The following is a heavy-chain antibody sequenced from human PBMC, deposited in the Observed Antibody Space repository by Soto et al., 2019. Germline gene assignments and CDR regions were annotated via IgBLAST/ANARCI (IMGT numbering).Heavy chain of an antibody. D-gene: IGHD3-22*01. CDR3: ARGDSYDRSGYGVDY. CDR1: GGSVSSGSYY. CDR2: IYYSGST. J-gene: IGHJ4*02. V-gene: IGHV4-61*01. Sequence: QVQLQESGPGLVKPSETLSLTCTVSGGSVSSGSYYWIWIRPPPGKGLEWIGYIYYSGSTNYNPSLKRRVTISVDTSKNPVSQKLSAVTAADTAVYYCARGDSYDRSGYGVDYWGQGTLVTVSS.